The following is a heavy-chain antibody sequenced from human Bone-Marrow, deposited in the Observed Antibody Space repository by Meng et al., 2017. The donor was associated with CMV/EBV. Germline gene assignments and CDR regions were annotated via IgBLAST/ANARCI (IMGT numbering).Heavy chain of an antibody. J-gene: IGHJ5*02. CDR3: AKDGREIRSSDPSPSSNWFDP. CDR1: GDSVSSNSAA. V-gene: IGHV6-1*01. CDR2: TYYRSKWYN. D-gene: IGHD3-9*01. Sequence: LRLSCAISGDSVSSNSAAWNWIRQSPSRGLEWLGRTYYRSKWYNDYAVSVKSRITINPDTSKNQFSLQLNSVTPEDTAVYYCAKDGREIRSSDPSPSSNWFDPWGQGTLVTVSS.